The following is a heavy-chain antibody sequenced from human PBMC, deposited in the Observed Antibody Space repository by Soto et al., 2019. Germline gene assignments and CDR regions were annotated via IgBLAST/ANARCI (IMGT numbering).Heavy chain of an antibody. CDR3: ARGDSTDCSNGVCSFFYXXDMDV. Sequence: GASVKVSCKASGYSFTDYHIHWVRQAPGQGLEWLGRINPKSGGTSTAQKFQGWVTMTTDTSISTASMELTRLTSDDTAIYYCARGDSTDCSNGVCSFFYXXDMDVXGXGTTVTVSS. V-gene: IGHV1-2*04. D-gene: IGHD2-8*01. CDR2: INPKSGGT. CDR1: GYSFTDYH. J-gene: IGHJ6*04.